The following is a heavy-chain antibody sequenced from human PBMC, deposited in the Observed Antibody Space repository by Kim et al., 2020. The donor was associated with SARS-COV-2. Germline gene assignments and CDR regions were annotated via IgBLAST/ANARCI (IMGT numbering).Heavy chain of an antibody. D-gene: IGHD3-22*01. CDR3: ARALLARRYYYDSSGYYYPYYFDY. V-gene: IGHV1-46*01. Sequence: ASVKVSCKASGYTFTSYYMHWVRQAPGQGLEWMGIINPSGGSTSYAQKFQGRVTMTRDTSTSTVYMELSSLRSEDTAVYYCARALLARRYYYDSSGYYYPYYFDYWGQGTLVTVSS. CDR2: INPSGGST. J-gene: IGHJ4*02. CDR1: GYTFTSYY.